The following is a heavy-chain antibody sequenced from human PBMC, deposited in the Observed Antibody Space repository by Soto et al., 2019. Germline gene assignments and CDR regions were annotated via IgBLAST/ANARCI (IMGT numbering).Heavy chain of an antibody. J-gene: IGHJ4*02. D-gene: IGHD3-9*01. CDR2: IYNSGTT. V-gene: IGHV4-4*08. Sequence: SETLSLTCTVSGGSIRSYCWTWIRQPPGEGLEWIGCIYNSGTTYYNPSLKSRVAISLDTHKSQFSLKLNSVTAADSAVYFCARLEGLATISYYFDFWGPGALVTVSS. CDR1: GGSIRSYC. CDR3: ARLEGLATISYYFDF.